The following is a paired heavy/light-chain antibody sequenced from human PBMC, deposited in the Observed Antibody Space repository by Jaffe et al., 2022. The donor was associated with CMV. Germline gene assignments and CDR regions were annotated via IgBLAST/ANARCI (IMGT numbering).Heavy chain of an antibody. J-gene: IGHJ3*02. D-gene: IGHD1-26*01. CDR1: GYTFTAYY. CDR3: ARAGSIVSLPDALDI. CDR2: ITPNSGDT. V-gene: IGHV1-2*02. Sequence: QVQLVQSGAEVKKPGASVKVSCTASGYTFTAYYMHWLRQAPGQGLEWMGWITPNSGDTNYAQDFQGRVTMTRDTSISTAYMELTRLKSDDTAVYYCARAGSIVSLPDALDIWGQGTMVTVSS.
Light chain of an antibody. CDR2: GAS. Sequence: ENVLTQSPGTLSLSPGERATLSCRASQSVSSSYLAWYQQKPGQAPRLLIYGASSRATGIPDRFSGSGSGTDFTLTISRLEPEDFAVYYCQQYATSPRTFGQGTKLEI. V-gene: IGKV3-20*01. J-gene: IGKJ2*01. CDR3: QQYATSPRT. CDR1: QSVSSSY.